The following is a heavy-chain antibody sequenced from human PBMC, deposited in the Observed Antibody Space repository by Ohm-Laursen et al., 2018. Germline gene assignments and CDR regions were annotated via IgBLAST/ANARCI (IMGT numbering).Heavy chain of an antibody. Sequence: SETLSLTCVVSGGSISGHYWTWIRQPAGKGLDWIGRIYSRGNTDYNPSLKSRVTISLDTSKNQFSLKLNSVTAADTAVYYCARGLVVNSGYDWGWDYWGQGALVTVSS. J-gene: IGHJ4*02. D-gene: IGHD5-12*01. CDR2: IYSRGNT. CDR1: GGSISGHY. CDR3: ARGLVVNSGYDWGWDY. V-gene: IGHV4-4*07.